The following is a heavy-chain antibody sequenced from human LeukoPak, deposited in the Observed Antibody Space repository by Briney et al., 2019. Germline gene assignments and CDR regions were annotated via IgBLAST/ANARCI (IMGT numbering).Heavy chain of an antibody. V-gene: IGHV1-2*02. CDR1: GYTFTGYY. J-gene: IGHJ4*02. CDR2: INPNSGGT. CDR3: ARDNGPRDFDY. D-gene: IGHD2-8*01. Sequence: ASVKVSCKASGYTFTGYYMHWVRQAPGQGLEWMGWINPNSGGTKYVQKFQGRVTMTRDTSITTAYMELSSLRSADTAMYYCARDNGPRDFDYWGQGTLVTVSS.